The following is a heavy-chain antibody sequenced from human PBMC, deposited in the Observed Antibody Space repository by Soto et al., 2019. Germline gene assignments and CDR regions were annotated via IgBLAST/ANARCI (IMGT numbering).Heavy chain of an antibody. D-gene: IGHD3-3*01. V-gene: IGHV1-3*01. CDR2: INAGNGNT. CDR3: ARDRYDFWSGYLDY. CDR1: GYTFTSYA. Sequence: QVQLVQSGAEVKKPGASVKVSCKASGYTFTSYAMHWVRQAPGQRLEWMGWINAGNGNTKYSQKFQVRVTITRDTSASTAYMELSSLRSEDTAVYYCARDRYDFWSGYLDYWGQGTLVTVSS. J-gene: IGHJ4*02.